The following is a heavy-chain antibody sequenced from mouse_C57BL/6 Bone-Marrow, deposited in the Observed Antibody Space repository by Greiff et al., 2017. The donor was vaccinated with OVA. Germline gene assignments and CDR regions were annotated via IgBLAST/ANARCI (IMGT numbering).Heavy chain of an antibody. V-gene: IGHV3-6*01. CDR1: GYSITSGYY. J-gene: IGHJ1*03. CDR2: ISYDGSN. CDR3: ARVLITTVVARYFDV. D-gene: IGHD1-1*01. Sequence: VQLKESGPGLVKPSQSLSLTCSVTGYSITSGYYWNWIRQFPGNKLEWMGYISYDGSNNYNPSLKNRISITRDTSKNQFFLKLNSVTTEDTATYYCARVLITTVVARYFDVWGTGTTVTVSS.